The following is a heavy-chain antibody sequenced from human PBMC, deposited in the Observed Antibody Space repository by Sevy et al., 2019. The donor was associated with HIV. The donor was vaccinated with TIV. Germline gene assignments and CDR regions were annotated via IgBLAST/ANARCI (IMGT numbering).Heavy chain of an antibody. D-gene: IGHD3-3*01. CDR1: GYTFTSYD. Sequence: ASVKVSCKASGYTFTSYDINWVRQATGQGLEWMGWMNPNSGNTGNAQKFQGRVTMTRNTSISTANMELSSLRSEDTAVYYCARWSGYDFWSGYSYYYYGMDVWGQGTTVTVSS. V-gene: IGHV1-8*01. J-gene: IGHJ6*02. CDR2: MNPNSGNT. CDR3: ARWSGYDFWSGYSYYYYGMDV.